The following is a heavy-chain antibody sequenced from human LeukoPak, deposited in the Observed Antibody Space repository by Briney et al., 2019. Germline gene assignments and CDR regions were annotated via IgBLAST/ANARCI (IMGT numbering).Heavy chain of an antibody. D-gene: IGHD3-9*01. Sequence: GESLRLSRSTSGFTFSNHFMHWVRQAPGKGLEYVSSICPNGASTLYADSVKGRFTISRDNSKNALYLQLTSLRLEDTALYYCVKDLTGTWSFDYWGQGTLVTVSS. CDR2: ICPNGAST. J-gene: IGHJ4*02. CDR3: VKDLTGTWSFDY. V-gene: IGHV3-64D*06. CDR1: GFTFSNHF.